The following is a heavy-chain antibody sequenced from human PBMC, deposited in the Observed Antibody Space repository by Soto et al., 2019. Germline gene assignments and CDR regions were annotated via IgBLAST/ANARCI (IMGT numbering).Heavy chain of an antibody. V-gene: IGHV4-30-2*01. J-gene: IGHJ6*02. Sequence: ASETLSLTCAVSGGSISSGGYSWSWIRQPPGKGLEWIGYIYHSGSTYYNPSLKSRVTISVDRSKNQFSLKLSSVTAADTAVYYCARWGLPHYGMDVWGQGTTVTVSS. CDR2: IYHSGST. D-gene: IGHD3-16*01. CDR1: GGSISSGGYS. CDR3: ARWGLPHYGMDV.